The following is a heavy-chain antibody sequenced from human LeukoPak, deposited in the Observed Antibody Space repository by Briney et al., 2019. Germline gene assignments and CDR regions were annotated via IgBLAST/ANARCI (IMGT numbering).Heavy chain of an antibody. Sequence: PSETLSLTCAVSGYSISTGYHWGWIRQSPGTGLEWIGTSYHSGNTYYNPSLKGRVTISMDTSMNQFSLQVTSVTAADTAVYYCARTRYCSGATCYSPELFDSWGQGTLVTVSS. J-gene: IGHJ4*02. V-gene: IGHV4-38-2*01. CDR2: SYHSGNT. CDR1: GYSISTGYH. D-gene: IGHD2-15*01. CDR3: ARTRYCSGATCYSPELFDS.